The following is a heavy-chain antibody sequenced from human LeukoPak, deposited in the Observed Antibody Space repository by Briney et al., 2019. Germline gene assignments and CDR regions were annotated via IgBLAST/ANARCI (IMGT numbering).Heavy chain of an antibody. CDR1: GYTFTYYA. D-gene: IGHD5-24*01. J-gene: IGHJ4*02. Sequence: ASVKVSCKASGYTFTYYAMHWVRQAPGQGLQWMGWITPGGGTNYPQKFQGRVAITWDTFITTAYMDLSRLTSDDTAVYYCARDRYGDGFAHFDYWGQGALVTVSS. V-gene: IGHV1-2*02. CDR2: ITPGGGT. CDR3: ARDRYGDGFAHFDY.